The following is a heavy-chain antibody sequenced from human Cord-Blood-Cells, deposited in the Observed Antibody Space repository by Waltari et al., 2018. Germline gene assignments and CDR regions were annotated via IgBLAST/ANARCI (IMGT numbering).Heavy chain of an antibody. Sequence: QVQLQESGPGLVKPSETLSLTCPVSGAPITRHYWTWLRQPPGKGLEWIGYIYYSGSTNYNPSLKSRVTISVDTSKNQFSLKLSSVTAADTAVYYCARSVEMATIFDYWGQGTLVTVSS. CDR3: ARSVEMATIFDY. CDR2: IYYSGST. V-gene: IGHV4-59*11. J-gene: IGHJ4*02. CDR1: GAPITRHY. D-gene: IGHD5-12*01.